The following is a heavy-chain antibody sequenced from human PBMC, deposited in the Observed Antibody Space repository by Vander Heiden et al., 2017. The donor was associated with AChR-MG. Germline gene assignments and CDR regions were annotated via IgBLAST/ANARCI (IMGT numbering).Heavy chain of an antibody. D-gene: IGHD4-17*01. CDR2: ISSSGSTI. CDR1: GFTFTTYS. V-gene: IGHV3-48*01. J-gene: IGHJ4*01. Sequence: EVQLVESGGGLVPPGGSLRLSCAASGFTFTTYSMNWVRQAPGKGLGWVSYISSSGSTIYYADSVEGRFTISRDNAKNSLYLQMNSLRAEDAAVYYCARDGYGDYSFDYWGHGTLVTVSS. CDR3: ARDGYGDYSFDY.